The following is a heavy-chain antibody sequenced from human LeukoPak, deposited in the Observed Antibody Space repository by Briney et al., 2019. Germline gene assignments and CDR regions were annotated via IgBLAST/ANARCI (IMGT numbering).Heavy chain of an antibody. D-gene: IGHD5-12*01. CDR3: ARGRYSGYDWSY. CDR2: IYYSGST. J-gene: IGHJ4*02. Sequence: SETLSLTCTVSGGSISSYYWRWIRQPPGKGLEWIGYIYYSGSTNYNPSLKSRVTISVDTSKSQFSLKLSSVTAADTAVYYCARGRYSGYDWSYCGQGTLVTVSS. V-gene: IGHV4-59*01. CDR1: GGSISSYY.